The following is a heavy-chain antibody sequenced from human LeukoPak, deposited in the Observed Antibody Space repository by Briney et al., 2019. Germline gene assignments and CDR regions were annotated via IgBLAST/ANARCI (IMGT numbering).Heavy chain of an antibody. CDR1: GGTFSSYA. CDR2: IIPILGIA. Sequence: ASVKVSCKASGGTFSSYAISWVRQAPGQGLEWMGRIIPILGIANYAQKFQGRVTITADKSTSTAYMELSSLRSEDTAVYYCATPGYCSGGSCYLYFQHWGQGTLVTVSS. D-gene: IGHD2-15*01. J-gene: IGHJ1*01. CDR3: ATPGYCSGGSCYLYFQH. V-gene: IGHV1-69*04.